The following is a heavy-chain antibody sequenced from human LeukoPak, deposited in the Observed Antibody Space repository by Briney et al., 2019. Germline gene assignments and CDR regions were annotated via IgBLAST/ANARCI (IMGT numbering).Heavy chain of an antibody. CDR2: ISSSGSTI. V-gene: IGHV3-48*04. CDR1: GFTFSTYS. D-gene: IGHD3-10*01. J-gene: IGHJ4*02. Sequence: GGSLRLSCAASGFTFSTYSMNWVRQAPGKGLEWVSYISSSGSTIYYADSVKGRFTISRDNAKNSLYLQMNSLRAEDTAVYYCAWSIRGVPYYFDYWGQGTLVTVSS. CDR3: AWSIRGVPYYFDY.